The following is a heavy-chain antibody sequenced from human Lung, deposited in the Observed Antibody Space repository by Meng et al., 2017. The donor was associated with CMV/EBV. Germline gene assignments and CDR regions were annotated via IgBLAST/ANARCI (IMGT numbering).Heavy chain of an antibody. CDR2: ISGNGRDT. CDR3: AKASSPFAAMAIFDY. D-gene: IGHD5-18*01. V-gene: IGHV3-23*01. Sequence: SGFIFSSHAMSWVRQAPGKGLEWVSAISGNGRDTYYADSVMGRFTISRDNSKNTLYLQMNSLRAEDTAVYYCAKASSPFAAMAIFDYWGQGTLVTVSS. J-gene: IGHJ4*02. CDR1: GFIFSSHA.